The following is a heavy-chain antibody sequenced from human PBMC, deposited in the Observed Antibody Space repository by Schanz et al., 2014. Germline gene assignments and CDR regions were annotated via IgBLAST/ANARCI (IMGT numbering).Heavy chain of an antibody. D-gene: IGHD3-10*01. CDR2: INPNSGGT. J-gene: IGHJ5*02. Sequence: QVPLVQSGAEVRKPGSSVRVSCKASGGTFTSYAFSWVRQAPGQGLEYMGRINPNSGGTNFAQKFQGRVTMTRDTSISTVYMELSRLRSDDTAVYYCAREGTVIRGLSGWFDPWGQGTLVTVSS. CDR3: AREGTVIRGLSGWFDP. CDR1: GGTFTSYA. V-gene: IGHV1-2*06.